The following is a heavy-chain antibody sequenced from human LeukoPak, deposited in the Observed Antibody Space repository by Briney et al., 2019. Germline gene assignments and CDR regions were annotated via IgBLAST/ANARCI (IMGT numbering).Heavy chain of an antibody. CDR2: INHSGST. Sequence: KASETLSLTCAVCGGSFSGYFWSWIRQPPGKGLEWIGEINHSGSTNYNPSLKSRVTISIDTSKNQFSLKLSSMTAADTAVYYCARYGSVFDDWGQGTLVTVSS. V-gene: IGHV4-34*01. CDR3: ARYGSVFDD. CDR1: GGSFSGYF. J-gene: IGHJ4*02. D-gene: IGHD3-10*01.